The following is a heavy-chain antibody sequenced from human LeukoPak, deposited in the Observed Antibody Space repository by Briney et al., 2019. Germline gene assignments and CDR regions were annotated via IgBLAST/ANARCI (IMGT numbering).Heavy chain of an antibody. J-gene: IGHJ3*02. CDR3: ARGQYCTNGVCYDAFDI. CDR2: ISGSGGST. D-gene: IGHD2-8*01. CDR1: RFTFSNYA. V-gene: IGHV3-23*01. Sequence: PGGSLRLSCAASRFTFSNYAMSWVRQAPGKGLEWVSAISGSGGSTYYADSVKGRFTISRDNAKTSLYLQMNSLRAEDTAVYYCARGQYCTNGVCYDAFDIWGQGTTVTVSS.